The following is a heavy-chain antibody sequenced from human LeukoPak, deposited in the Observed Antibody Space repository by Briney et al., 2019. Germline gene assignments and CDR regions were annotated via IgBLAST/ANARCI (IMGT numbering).Heavy chain of an antibody. CDR3: AKDGGSGHGFDP. D-gene: IGHD6-25*01. J-gene: IGHJ5*02. Sequence: PGGSLRLSCAASGITVSSNYMSWVRQPPGKGLEWVSIIYSGGTTYYADSVQGRFTISRDNSKNTMYLQMSTLRAEDTAVYYCAKDGGSGHGFDPWGQGSLVTVSS. V-gene: IGHV3-53*01. CDR2: IYSGGTT. CDR1: GITVSSNY.